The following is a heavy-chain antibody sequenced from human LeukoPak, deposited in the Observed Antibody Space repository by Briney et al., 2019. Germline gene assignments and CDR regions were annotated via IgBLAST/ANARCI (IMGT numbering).Heavy chain of an antibody. CDR2: IWYDGSNK. V-gene: IGHV3-33*01. CDR3: ARAHYYGSGSYYQYFQH. D-gene: IGHD3-10*01. Sequence: GGSLRLSCAASGFTFSSYGMHWVRQAPGKGLEWMAVIWYDGSNKYYADSVKGRFTISRDNSKNTLYLQMNSLRAEDTAVYYCARAHYYGSGSYYQYFQHWGQGTLVTVSS. CDR1: GFTFSSYG. J-gene: IGHJ1*01.